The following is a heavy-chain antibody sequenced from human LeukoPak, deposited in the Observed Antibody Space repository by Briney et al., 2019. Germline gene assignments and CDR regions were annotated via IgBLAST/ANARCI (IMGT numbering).Heavy chain of an antibody. V-gene: IGHV4-59*08. J-gene: IGHJ5*02. Sequence: SETLSLTCTVSGGSISSYYWSWIRQPPGKGLEWIGYIYYSGSTNYNPSLKSRVTISVDTSKNQFSLKLSSVTAADTAVYYCARGIAAAGGGNWIDPWGQGTLVTVSS. CDR3: ARGIAAAGGGNWIDP. CDR1: GGSISSYY. CDR2: IYYSGST. D-gene: IGHD6-13*01.